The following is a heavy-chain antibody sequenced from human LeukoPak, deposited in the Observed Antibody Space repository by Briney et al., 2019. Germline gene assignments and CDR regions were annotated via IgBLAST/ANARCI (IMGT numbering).Heavy chain of an antibody. CDR1: GGSISSGGYS. V-gene: IGHV4-30-2*01. CDR2: IYHSGST. D-gene: IGHD6-19*01. J-gene: IGHJ4*02. CDR3: ARHASDGWYDFDY. Sequence: PSETLSLTCAVSGGSISSGGYSWSWIRQPPGKGLEWIGYIYHSGSTYYNPSLKSRVTISVDRSKNQFSLKLSSVTAADTAVYYCARHASDGWYDFDYWGQGTLVIVSS.